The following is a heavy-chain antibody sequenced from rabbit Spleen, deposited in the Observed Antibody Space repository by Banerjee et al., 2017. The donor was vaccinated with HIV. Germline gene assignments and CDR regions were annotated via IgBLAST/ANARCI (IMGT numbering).Heavy chain of an antibody. CDR3: ARNRYRSAWGEDL. Sequence: EQLVESGGGLVTPEGSLTLTCTASGFSFSSSHYMCWVRQAPGKGLEWIGCIYAGNSGSTYYASWVNGRFTISKTSSTTVTLQMTSLTAADTATYFCARNRYRSAWGEDLWGPGTLVTVS. V-gene: IGHV1S45*01. CDR1: GFSFSSSHY. J-gene: IGHJ4*01. CDR2: IYAGNSGST. D-gene: IGHD4-1*01.